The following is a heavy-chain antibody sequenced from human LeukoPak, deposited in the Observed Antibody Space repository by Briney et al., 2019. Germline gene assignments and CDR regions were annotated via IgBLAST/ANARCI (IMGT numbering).Heavy chain of an antibody. CDR2: ISAYNGNT. CDR1: GYTFTSYG. Sequence: ASVKVSCKASGYTFTSYGISWVRQAPGQGLEWMGWISAYNGNTNYAQKLQGRVTMTTDTSTSTAYMELRSMRSDDAAVYYCAILYPSRADYWGQGTLVTVSS. V-gene: IGHV1-18*01. CDR3: AILYPSRADY. D-gene: IGHD2/OR15-2a*01. J-gene: IGHJ4*02.